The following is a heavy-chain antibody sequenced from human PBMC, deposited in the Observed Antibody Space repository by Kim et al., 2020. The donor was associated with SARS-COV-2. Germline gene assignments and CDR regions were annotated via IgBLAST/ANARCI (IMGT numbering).Heavy chain of an antibody. CDR3: VKGGGTLDD. Sequence: GGSLILSCAASGFAFSTYWMTWVRQAPGKGLEWVANMRGHGSDKFYGDSVKGRFTISRDNAKNSLYLEMKNLRVEDTAVYYCVKGGGTLDDWGQGTRVTV. CDR1: GFAFSTYW. J-gene: IGHJ4*02. V-gene: IGHV3-7*01. D-gene: IGHD3-16*01. CDR2: MRGHGSDK.